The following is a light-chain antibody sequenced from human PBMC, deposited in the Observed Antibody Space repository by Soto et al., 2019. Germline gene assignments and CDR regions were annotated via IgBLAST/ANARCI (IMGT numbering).Light chain of an antibody. CDR3: QKYNSAPLT. J-gene: IGKJ3*01. CDR1: QAISIY. CDR2: SAS. V-gene: IGKV1-27*01. Sequence: DIQLTQSPPSLSASVGDRVTITCRASQAISIYVAWYQQKPGKIPKLLIFSASTVQSGVPSRFSGSGSGTDFTLTISNLQPEDVAAYSCQKYNSAPLTFGPRTKVDLK.